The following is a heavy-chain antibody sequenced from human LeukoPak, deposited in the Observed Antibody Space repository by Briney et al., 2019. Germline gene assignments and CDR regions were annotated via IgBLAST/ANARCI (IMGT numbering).Heavy chain of an antibody. CDR1: GGSISSGFYY. V-gene: IGHV4-61*02. D-gene: IGHD3-3*01. CDR3: AGSQDFWSGSDNWFDP. J-gene: IGHJ5*02. CDR2: IYTNGST. Sequence: SETLSLTCTVSGGSISSGFYYWSWIRQPAGEGLEWIGRIYTNGSTNYSPFLKSRVTISIDTSKNQFSLKLSSVTAAATAVYYWAGSQDFWSGSDNWFDPCGQGTLVTVSS.